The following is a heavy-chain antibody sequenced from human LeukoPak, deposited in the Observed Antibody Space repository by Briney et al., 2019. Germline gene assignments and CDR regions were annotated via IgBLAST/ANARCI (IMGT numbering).Heavy chain of an antibody. V-gene: IGHV4-61*08. Sequence: SETLSLTCTVSGDSISSGDYYWSWIRQPPGKGLEWIGYIYYSGSTNYNPSLKSRVTISIDTSKNQFSLRLSSVTAADTAVYYCARKGRDGYNYGIDYWGQGTLVTVSS. CDR3: ARKGRDGYNYGIDY. J-gene: IGHJ4*02. D-gene: IGHD5-24*01. CDR2: IYYSGST. CDR1: GDSISSGDYY.